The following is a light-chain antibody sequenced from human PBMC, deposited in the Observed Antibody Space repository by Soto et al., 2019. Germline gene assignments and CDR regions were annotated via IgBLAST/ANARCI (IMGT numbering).Light chain of an antibody. V-gene: IGKV1-9*01. CDR2: GAS. J-gene: IGKJ3*01. Sequence: IQLTQSPSSLSASVGDRVTISCRASQGIANFLAWYQQKPGKAPKLLIYGASTLQSGVPSRFSGSGSGTDFTLTISSLQPEDFATYYCRQFNSFPIPFCPWTKVDIK. CDR1: QGIANF. CDR3: RQFNSFPIP.